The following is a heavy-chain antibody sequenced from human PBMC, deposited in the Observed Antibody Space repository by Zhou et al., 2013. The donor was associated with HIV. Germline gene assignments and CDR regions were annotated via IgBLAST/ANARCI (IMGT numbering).Heavy chain of an antibody. CDR3: ARNDGDGEFPLGY. Sequence: QVHLGQSGPEVRKPGASVKVSCKTSGYSFTSYGINWVRQAPGQGLEWMGRISPYDGNTIHAQKFQGRLSMATDTSTTTAYLEVRGLRSDDTAVYYCARNDGDGEFPLGYWGQGTLVTVSS. CDR1: GYSFTSYG. V-gene: IGHV1-18*04. J-gene: IGHJ4*02. D-gene: IGHD4-17*01. CDR2: ISPYDGNT.